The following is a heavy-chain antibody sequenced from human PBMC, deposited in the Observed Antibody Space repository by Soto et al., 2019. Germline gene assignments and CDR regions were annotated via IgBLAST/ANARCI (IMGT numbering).Heavy chain of an antibody. Sequence: SETLSLTCAVSGGSISSSDYSWGWIRQAPGKGLEWIGSIYYSGSTYYNPSLKSRVTISVDTSKKQFSLKLSSVTAADTAVYYCTRINYYDSSGYAHWGQGTLVTVS. CDR2: IYYSGST. CDR1: GGSISSSDYS. D-gene: IGHD3-22*01. V-gene: IGHV4-39*01. CDR3: TRINYYDSSGYAH. J-gene: IGHJ4*02.